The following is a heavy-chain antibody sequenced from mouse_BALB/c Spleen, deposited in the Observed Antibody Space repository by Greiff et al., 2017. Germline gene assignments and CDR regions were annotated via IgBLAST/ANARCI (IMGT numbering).Heavy chain of an antibody. CDR1: GYTFTDYA. D-gene: IGHD2-4*01. J-gene: IGHJ4*01. CDR3: ARATMITTSYYYAMDY. CDR2: ISTYYGDA. V-gene: IGHV1S137*01. Sequence: QVQLQQSGAELVRPGVSVKISCKGSGYTFTDYAMHWVKQSHAKSLEWIGVISTYYGDASYNQKFKGKATMTVDKSSSTAYMELARLTSEDSAIYYCARATMITTSYYYAMDYWGQGTSVTVSS.